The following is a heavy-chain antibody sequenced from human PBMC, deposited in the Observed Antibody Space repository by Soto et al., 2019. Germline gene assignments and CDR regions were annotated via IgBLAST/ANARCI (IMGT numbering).Heavy chain of an antibody. D-gene: IGHD3-3*01. CDR2: ISGSGGST. CDR3: AKDQLGITIFGVVTDGGCFDS. V-gene: IGHV3-23*01. J-gene: IGHJ4*02. CDR1: GFTFSSYA. Sequence: GGALRLSCAASGFTFSSYAMSWVRQAPGKGLEWVSAISGSGGSTYYADSVKGRFTISRDNSKNTLYLQMNSLRAEDTAVYYCAKDQLGITIFGVVTDGGCFDSGGQGPLVTVS.